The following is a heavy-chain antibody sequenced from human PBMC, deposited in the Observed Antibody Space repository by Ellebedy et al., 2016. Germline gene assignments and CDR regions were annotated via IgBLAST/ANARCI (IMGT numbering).Heavy chain of an antibody. V-gene: IGHV4-59*02. CDR1: GGSVSSDY. Sequence: SETLSLTCDVSGGSVSSDYWNWIRRPPGKGLEWIGYIFHTGTTNYNPSLKSRVTMSVDTSKSQFSLRLTSVTAADTAVYYCAKWNGGWYAFEVWGQGTMVTVSS. CDR2: IFHTGTT. J-gene: IGHJ3*01. D-gene: IGHD6-19*01. CDR3: AKWNGGWYAFEV.